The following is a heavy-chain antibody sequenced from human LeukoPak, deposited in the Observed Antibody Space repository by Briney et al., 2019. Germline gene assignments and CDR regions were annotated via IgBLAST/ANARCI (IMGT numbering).Heavy chain of an antibody. CDR3: ARGPKYAYYYDSSGAFDI. CDR2: ISAYNGNT. J-gene: IGHJ3*02. D-gene: IGHD3-22*01. V-gene: IGHV1-18*01. Sequence: ASVKVSCKASGYTFTSYGISWVRQAPGQGLEWMGWISAYNGNTNYAQKLQGRVTMTTDTSTSTAYMELRSLRSDDSAVYYCARGPKYAYYYDSSGAFDIWGQGTMVTVSS. CDR1: GYTFTSYG.